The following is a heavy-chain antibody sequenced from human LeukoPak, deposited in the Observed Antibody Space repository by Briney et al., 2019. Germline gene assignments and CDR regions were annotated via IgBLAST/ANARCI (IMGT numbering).Heavy chain of an antibody. J-gene: IGHJ4*02. CDR1: GYTFTGYY. V-gene: IGHV1-2*02. Sequence: ASVKVSCKASGYTFTGYYMHWVRQAPGQGLEWMGWINLSSGGTNSAQRFLGRVTMTRDTSISTAYMELSRLRSDDTAVYYCVRDLGVIVATPTGYGYWGQGTLVTVSS. D-gene: IGHD5-12*01. CDR3: VRDLGVIVATPTGYGY. CDR2: INLSSGGT.